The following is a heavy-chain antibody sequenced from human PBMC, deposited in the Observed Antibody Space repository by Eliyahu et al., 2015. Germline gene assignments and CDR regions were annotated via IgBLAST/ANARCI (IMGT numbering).Heavy chain of an antibody. CDR1: GFSLSTSGMC. Sequence: QVTLRESGPALVKPTQTLTLTCTFSGFSLSTSGMCVSWIRQPPGKALEWLARIDWDDDKYYSTSLKTRLTISKDTSKNQVVLTMTNMDPVDTATYYCARDRHLDTDGLDLGGEWGFDPWGQGTLVTVSS. CDR2: IDWDDDK. J-gene: IGHJ5*02. CDR3: ARDRHLDTDGLDLGGEWGFDP. V-gene: IGHV2-70*15. D-gene: IGHD5-18*01.